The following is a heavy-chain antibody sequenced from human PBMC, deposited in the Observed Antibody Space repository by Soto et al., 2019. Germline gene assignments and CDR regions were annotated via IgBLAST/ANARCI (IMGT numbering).Heavy chain of an antibody. Sequence: QVQLVQSGTEVKKPGSSVKVSCKASGDTFSFYTINWVRQAPGLGLEWVGRINPIVSMSNYAQKFQGRVSMTADQSTSKAYMELRSRRSDDTAMYFCAASYGSGYRAFDYWGQGALVIVSS. D-gene: IGHD3-10*01. CDR1: GDTFSFYT. V-gene: IGHV1-69*02. CDR2: INPIVSMS. CDR3: AASYGSGYRAFDY. J-gene: IGHJ4*02.